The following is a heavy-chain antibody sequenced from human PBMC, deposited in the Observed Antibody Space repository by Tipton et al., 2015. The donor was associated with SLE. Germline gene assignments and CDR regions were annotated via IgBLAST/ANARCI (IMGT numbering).Heavy chain of an antibody. CDR1: GGSISSGSYY. D-gene: IGHD1-26*01. CDR3: ARHEPLSYSGGYD. Sequence: TLSLTCTVSGGSISSGSYYWGWIRQPPGKGLEWIGSIYYSGSTYYNPSLKSRVTISVDTSKNQFSLKLSSVTAADTAVYYCARHEPLSYSGGYDWGQGTLVTVSS. V-gene: IGHV4-39*01. J-gene: IGHJ4*02. CDR2: IYYSGST.